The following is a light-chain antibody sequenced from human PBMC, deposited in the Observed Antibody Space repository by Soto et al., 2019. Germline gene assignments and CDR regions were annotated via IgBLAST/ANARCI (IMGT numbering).Light chain of an antibody. CDR2: DTM. J-gene: IGLJ3*02. Sequence: QAVVTQEPSLTVSPGGTVTLTCGSSTGTVTSGHYPYWFQQKPGQAPRTLIYDTMNKESWTPARFSGSLLGGKAALILSGAQPEDEADYYCILHYNNVGVFGGGTKFTVL. CDR3: ILHYNNVGV. CDR1: TGTVTSGHY. V-gene: IGLV7-46*01.